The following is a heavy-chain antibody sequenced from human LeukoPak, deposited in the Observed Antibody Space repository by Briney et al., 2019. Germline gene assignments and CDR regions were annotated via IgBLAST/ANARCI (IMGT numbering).Heavy chain of an antibody. CDR3: ARDQIIVATILDYYYGMGV. CDR2: ISYDGSNK. D-gene: IGHD5-12*01. V-gene: IGHV3-30-3*01. Sequence: PGGSLRLSCAASVFTFSSYPMHWVRQAPGKGLEWVAIISYDGSNKYYADSVKGRFTISRGNSKNTLYLQMNSLRAEDTAVYYCARDQIIVATILDYYYGMGVWGQGTTVTVSS. J-gene: IGHJ6*02. CDR1: VFTFSSYP.